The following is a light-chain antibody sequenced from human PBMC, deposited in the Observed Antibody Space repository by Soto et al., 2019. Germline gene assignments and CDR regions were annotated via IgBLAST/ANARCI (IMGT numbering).Light chain of an antibody. CDR2: EVS. CDR1: SSDIGSNNY. CDR3: SSYTTTTRL. Sequence: QSALTQPASVSGSPGQSITISCTGTSSDIGSNNYVSWFQQGPGKAPTLIIYEVSNRPSGVSTHFSGSKSGNTASLTISGLLPEDEAEYYCSSYTTTTRLFGGGTKLTVL. J-gene: IGLJ3*02. V-gene: IGLV2-14*01.